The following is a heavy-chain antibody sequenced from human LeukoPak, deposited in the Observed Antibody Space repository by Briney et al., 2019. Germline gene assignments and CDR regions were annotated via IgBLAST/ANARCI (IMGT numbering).Heavy chain of an antibody. J-gene: IGHJ4*02. V-gene: IGHV3-33*01. CDR1: GFTFSSCA. CDR3: ARDRSNWNYYFDY. D-gene: IGHD1-7*01. CDR2: IWFDGTNG. Sequence: QAGGSLRLSCAASGFTFSSCAMHWVRQAPGKGLEWVAVIWFDGTNGYYADSVKGRFTISRDNSKNTLYLQMNSLRAEDTAIYYCARDRSNWNYYFDYWGQGTLVTVSS.